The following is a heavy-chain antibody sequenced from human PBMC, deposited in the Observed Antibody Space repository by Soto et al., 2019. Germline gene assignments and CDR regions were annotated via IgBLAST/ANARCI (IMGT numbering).Heavy chain of an antibody. Sequence: QVQLVQSGAEVKKPGASVKVSCKASGYTFTSYDINWVRQATGQGLEWMGWMNPNSGNTGYAQKFQGRVTMTRNTSISAANMDLSSLSSEDTAVYYCASEMTTRGMDVWGLGTTVTVSS. V-gene: IGHV1-8*01. J-gene: IGHJ6*02. D-gene: IGHD1-1*01. CDR1: GYTFTSYD. CDR3: ASEMTTRGMDV. CDR2: MNPNSGNT.